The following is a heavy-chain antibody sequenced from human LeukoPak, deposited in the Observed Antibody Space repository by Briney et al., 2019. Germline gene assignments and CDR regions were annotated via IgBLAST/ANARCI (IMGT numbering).Heavy chain of an antibody. Sequence: PSETLSLTCTVSGGSISTPSYWWGWMRQSPGKWLEWIGSIAYVGSTSYNPSLRSRVTISIDTSKTQFSLRLTSVTAADTAVYYCTRLTLDYSVDQWGQGTLVSVSS. J-gene: IGHJ4*02. CDR1: GGSISTPSYW. D-gene: IGHD4-11*01. CDR3: TRLTLDYSVDQ. CDR2: IAYVGST. V-gene: IGHV4-39*01.